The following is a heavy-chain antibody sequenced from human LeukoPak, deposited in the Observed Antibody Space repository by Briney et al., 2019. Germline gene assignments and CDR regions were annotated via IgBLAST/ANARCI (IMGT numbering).Heavy chain of an antibody. Sequence: GGSLRLSCAASGFTFSSCAMHWVRQAPGKGLEWVAVISYGGSNKYYADSVKGRFTISRDNSKNTLYLQMNSLRAEDTAVYYCARAEAYCSGGSCYDFDYWGQGTLVTVSS. CDR1: GFTFSSCA. CDR3: ARAEAYCSGGSCYDFDY. D-gene: IGHD2-15*01. CDR2: ISYGGSNK. V-gene: IGHV3-30-3*01. J-gene: IGHJ4*02.